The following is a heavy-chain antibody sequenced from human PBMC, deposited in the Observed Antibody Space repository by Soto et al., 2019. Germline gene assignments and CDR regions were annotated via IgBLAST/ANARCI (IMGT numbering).Heavy chain of an antibody. D-gene: IGHD2-15*01. V-gene: IGHV3-9*01. J-gene: IGHJ5*02. CDR2: ISWNSGSI. CDR1: GFTFDDYA. Sequence: EVQLVESGGGLVQPGRSLRLSCAASGFTFDDYAMHWVRQAPGKGLEWVSGISWNSGSIGYADSVKGRFTISRDNAKNSLDLQMNSLRAEDTALYYCAKGSVAAHPENWFDPWGQGTLVTVSS. CDR3: AKGSVAAHPENWFDP.